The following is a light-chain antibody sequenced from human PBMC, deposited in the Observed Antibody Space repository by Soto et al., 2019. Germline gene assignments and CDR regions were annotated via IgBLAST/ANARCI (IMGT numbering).Light chain of an antibody. J-gene: IGKJ4*02. V-gene: IGKV3-15*01. CDR1: LSISGS. CDR2: GAS. CDR3: PQYNTWRRT. Sequence: EARTTLSCRASLSISGSFLDWYQQEPVLPPGLLVYGASTSATGVPPRFSGSGSGTEFTLTLTSLLSEDFVINDCPQYNTWRRTVGEGTRV.